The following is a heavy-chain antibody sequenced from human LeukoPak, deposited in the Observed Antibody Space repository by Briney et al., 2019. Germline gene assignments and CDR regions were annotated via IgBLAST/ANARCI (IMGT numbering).Heavy chain of an antibody. J-gene: IGHJ3*01. CDR1: GFTFYNYW. CDR3: ARGIIGYYDAYDL. Sequence: GGSLRLSCAASGFTFYNYWMSWVRQAPGKGLEWVANIKQVVSEKFYVGSVKGRFTISGDNAKNSLYLQMNSLSAEDTALYYCARGIIGYYDAYDLWGQGTMVTVSS. V-gene: IGHV3-7*05. D-gene: IGHD1-26*01. CDR2: IKQVVSEK.